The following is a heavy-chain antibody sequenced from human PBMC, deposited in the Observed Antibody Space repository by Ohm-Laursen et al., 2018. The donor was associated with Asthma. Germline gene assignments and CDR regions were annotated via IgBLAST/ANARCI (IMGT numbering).Heavy chain of an antibody. CDR1: GGSIGSDDYY. D-gene: IGHD4-17*01. CDR2: IYYSGST. J-gene: IGHJ4*02. Sequence: TLSLTCTVSGGSIGSDDYYWSWIRQPPGKGLEWIGYIYYSGSTYYNPSLKSRVTISVDTSKNQFSLKLSSVTAADTAVYYCARVLGDYMESTVDYWGQGTLVTVSS. V-gene: IGHV4-30-4*01. CDR3: ARVLGDYMESTVDY.